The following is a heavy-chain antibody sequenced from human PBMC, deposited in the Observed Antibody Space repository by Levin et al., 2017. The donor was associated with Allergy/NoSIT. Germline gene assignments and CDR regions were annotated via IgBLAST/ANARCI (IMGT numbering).Heavy chain of an antibody. J-gene: IGHJ2*01. D-gene: IGHD6-13*01. Sequence: GGSLRLSCAASGFTFSSYDMHWVRQATGKGLEWVSAIGTAGDTYYPGSVKGRFTISRENAKNSLYLQMNSLRAGDTAVYYCARVHWNPRAAAGSQVDWYFDLWGRGTLVTVSS. V-gene: IGHV3-13*01. CDR1: GFTFSSYD. CDR3: ARVHWNPRAAAGSQVDWYFDL. CDR2: IGTAGDT.